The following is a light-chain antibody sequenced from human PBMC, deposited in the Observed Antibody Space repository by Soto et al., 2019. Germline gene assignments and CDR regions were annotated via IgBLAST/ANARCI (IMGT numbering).Light chain of an antibody. CDR3: SSYTITNTLV. J-gene: IGLJ6*01. V-gene: IGLV2-14*01. CDR2: EVT. CDR1: SSDVAAYDY. Sequence: QSALTQPASVSGSPGQSITISCTGTSSDVAAYDYVSWFQHYPGKAPKLMIYEVTNRPSGVSDRFSGSRSGNTASLTISGLRAEDEADYYCSSYTITNTLVFGSGTKVTVL.